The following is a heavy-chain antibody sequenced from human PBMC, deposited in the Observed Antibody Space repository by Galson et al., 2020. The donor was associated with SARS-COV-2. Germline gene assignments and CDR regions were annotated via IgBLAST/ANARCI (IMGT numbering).Heavy chain of an antibody. Sequence: SETLSLTCTVSGGSISSYYWSWIRQPAGKGLEWIGRIYTSGTTNYNPSLKSRVTMSVDTSKNQLSLKLNSVTAADTAVYYCARVDVEPAGYYVDYWGQGTLVTVSS. V-gene: IGHV4-4*07. CDR1: GGSISSYY. D-gene: IGHD2-2*01. CDR3: ARVDVEPAGYYVDY. CDR2: IYTSGTT. J-gene: IGHJ4*02.